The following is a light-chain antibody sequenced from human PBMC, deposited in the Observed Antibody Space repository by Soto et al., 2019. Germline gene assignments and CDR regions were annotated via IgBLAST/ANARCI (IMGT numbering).Light chain of an antibody. Sequence: IQLTLAPSSLSASVGQIVTINCQASQSISSYLTWYQQKPGKAPKFMIYAASSLQSGVPSRFSGSWSGTECTLTISSLQPEDVAVYYCQQYNSWPLTLGGGTKVDIK. CDR3: QQYNSWPLT. CDR1: QSISSY. CDR2: AAS. J-gene: IGKJ4*01. V-gene: IGKV1-39*01.